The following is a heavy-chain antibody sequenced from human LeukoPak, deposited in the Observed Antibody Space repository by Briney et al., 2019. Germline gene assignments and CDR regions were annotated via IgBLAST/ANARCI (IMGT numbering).Heavy chain of an antibody. CDR1: GGSISSSSYY. J-gene: IGHJ3*02. CDR3: ARTSSVRDDAFDI. V-gene: IGHV4-39*07. Sequence: SETLSLTCTVSGGSISSSSYYWGWIRQPPGKGLEWIGSIYYSGSTNYNPSLKSRVTISVDTSKNQFSLKLSSVTAADTAVYYCARTSSVRDDAFDIWGQGTMVTVSS. D-gene: IGHD2-21*02. CDR2: IYYSGST.